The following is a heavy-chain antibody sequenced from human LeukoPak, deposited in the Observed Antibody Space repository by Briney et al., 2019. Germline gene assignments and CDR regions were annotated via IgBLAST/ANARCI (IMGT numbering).Heavy chain of an antibody. CDR2: ISSSSSYI. D-gene: IGHD3-3*01. Sequence: TPGGSLRLSCAASGFTFSSYSMNWVRQAPGKGREWVSPISSSSSYIYYADSVKGRFTISRDNAKNSLYLQMNSLRAADTAVYYCARDIPFGVVIDYWGQGTLVTVSS. CDR1: GFTFSSYS. CDR3: ARDIPFGVVIDY. V-gene: IGHV3-21*01. J-gene: IGHJ4*02.